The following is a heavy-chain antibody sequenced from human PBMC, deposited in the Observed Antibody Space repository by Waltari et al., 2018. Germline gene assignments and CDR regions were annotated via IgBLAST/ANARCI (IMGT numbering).Heavy chain of an antibody. V-gene: IGHV3-33*01. CDR3: ARERHADKWTYYFDY. J-gene: IGHJ4*02. D-gene: IGHD2-21*01. CDR2: MWYDGGNI. CDR1: GFPFVRSA. Sequence: QVQLVESGGGVVPPGRSLSLPWAAAGFPFVRSAMQGVRQAPGKGLEWVAVMWYDGGNIYYADSVKGRFTISRDNSKNTLYLQMNSLRVEDTAVYFCARERHADKWTYYFDYWGQGSLVTVSS.